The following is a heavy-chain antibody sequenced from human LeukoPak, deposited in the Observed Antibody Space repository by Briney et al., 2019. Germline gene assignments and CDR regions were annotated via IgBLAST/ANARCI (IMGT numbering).Heavy chain of an antibody. V-gene: IGHV3-23*01. Sequence: GRSLRLSCAASGFTFSSYAMSWVRQAPGKGLEWVSAISGSGGSTYYADSVKGRFTISRDNSKNTLYLQMNSLRAEDTAVYYCAKGGDSSGNDYYFDYWGQGTLVTVSS. CDR2: ISGSGGST. CDR3: AKGGDSSGNDYYFDY. CDR1: GFTFSSYA. D-gene: IGHD3-22*01. J-gene: IGHJ4*02.